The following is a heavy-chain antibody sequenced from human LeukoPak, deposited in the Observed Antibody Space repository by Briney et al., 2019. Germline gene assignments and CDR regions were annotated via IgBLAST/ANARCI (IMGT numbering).Heavy chain of an antibody. V-gene: IGHV3-53*01. J-gene: IGHJ4*02. D-gene: IGHD5-18*01. CDR1: GFTVGSNY. CDR3: AREDPRYSYGPWGY. CDR2: IYSGGST. Sequence: GGSLRLSCAASGFTVGSNYMSWVRQAPGKGLEWVSVIYSGGSTYYADSVKGRFTISRDNSKNTLYLQMNSLRAEDTAVYYCAREDPRYSYGPWGYWGQGTLVTVSS.